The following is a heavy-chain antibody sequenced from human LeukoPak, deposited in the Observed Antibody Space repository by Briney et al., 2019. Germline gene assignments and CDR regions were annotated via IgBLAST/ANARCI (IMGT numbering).Heavy chain of an antibody. J-gene: IGHJ4*02. V-gene: IGHV4-59*01. Sequence: SSETLSLTCTVSGGSISSYYWSWIRQPPGKGLEWIGYIYYSGSTNYNPSLKSRVTISVDTSKNQFSLKLSSVTAADTAVFYCARGTRQSRNLFFASCVQGTLVTV. D-gene: IGHD1-14*01. CDR2: IYYSGST. CDR3: ARGTRQSRNLFFAS. CDR1: GGSISSYY.